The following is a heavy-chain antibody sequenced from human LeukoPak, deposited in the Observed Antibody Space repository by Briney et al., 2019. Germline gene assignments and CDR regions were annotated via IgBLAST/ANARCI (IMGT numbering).Heavy chain of an antibody. Sequence: PGGSLGLSCAASGFTFSSYAMSWVRPAPGKGLEWVSAISGSGGSTYYADSLKGRFTISRDNYKNTLYLPMNSLRAEDTAVYYCAKDLYSSGWYYFDYWGQGTLVTVSS. V-gene: IGHV3-23*01. CDR2: ISGSGGST. J-gene: IGHJ4*02. CDR3: AKDLYSSGWYYFDY. CDR1: GFTFSSYA. D-gene: IGHD6-19*01.